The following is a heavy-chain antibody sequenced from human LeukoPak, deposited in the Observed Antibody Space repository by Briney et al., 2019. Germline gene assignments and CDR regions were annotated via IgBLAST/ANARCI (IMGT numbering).Heavy chain of an antibody. Sequence: GGSLRLSCTASGFTFGDYAMSWFRQAPGKGLEWVGFIRSKAYGGTTEYAASVKGRFTISRDDSKSIAYLQMNSLKTEDTAVYYCTTDPYYYDSSGYGDAFDIWGQGTMVTVSS. J-gene: IGHJ3*02. V-gene: IGHV3-49*03. CDR2: IRSKAYGGTT. CDR3: TTDPYYYDSSGYGDAFDI. CDR1: GFTFGDYA. D-gene: IGHD3-22*01.